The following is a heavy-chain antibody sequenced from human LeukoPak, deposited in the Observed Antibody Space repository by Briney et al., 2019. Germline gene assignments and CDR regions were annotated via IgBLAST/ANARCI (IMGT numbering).Heavy chain of an antibody. CDR3: ARGTGYSYEDYFDY. Sequence: EGSRILSYGAGYCTFSCCWRSGRRQAGGDGVGLVTNIKQDGSEKYCVDSEKGRFTTSRANAKNPLYLQMNSLRAEDTAVYYCARGTGYSYEDYFDYWGQGTLVTVSS. CDR2: IKQDGSEK. V-gene: IGHV3-7*03. D-gene: IGHD5-18*01. CDR1: YCTFSCCW. J-gene: IGHJ4*02.